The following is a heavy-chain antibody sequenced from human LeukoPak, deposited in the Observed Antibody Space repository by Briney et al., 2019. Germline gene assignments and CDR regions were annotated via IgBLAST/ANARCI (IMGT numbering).Heavy chain of an antibody. D-gene: IGHD3-16*01. J-gene: IGHJ4*02. V-gene: IGHV3-11*01. CDR2: ISSSGSTI. CDR3: ARDPLFGIVTLDY. CDR1: GFTFSDYH. Sequence: GSLRLSCAASGFTFSDYHMSWIRQAPGKGLEWVSYISSSGSTIYYADSAKGRFTISRDNAKNSLYLQMNSLRAEDTAVYYCARDPLFGIVTLDYWGQGTLVTVSS.